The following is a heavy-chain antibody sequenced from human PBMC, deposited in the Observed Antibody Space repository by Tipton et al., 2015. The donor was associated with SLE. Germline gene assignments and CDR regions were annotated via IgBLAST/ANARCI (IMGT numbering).Heavy chain of an antibody. Sequence: TLSLTCTVSGVSISTSTSYWGYWAWIRQPPGKGLEWIGSIYYSGSTYYNPSLKSRVTMSVDTSKNQISLNLSSVTAADTAVYYCARQGGRQWFDPWGQGTLVTVSS. J-gene: IGHJ5*02. CDR1: GVSISTSTSY. D-gene: IGHD3-16*01. V-gene: IGHV4-39*07. CDR3: ARQGGRQWFDP. CDR2: IYYSGST.